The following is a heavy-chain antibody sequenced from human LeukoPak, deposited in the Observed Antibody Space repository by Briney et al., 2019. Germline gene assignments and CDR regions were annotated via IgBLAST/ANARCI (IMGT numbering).Heavy chain of an antibody. V-gene: IGHV3-7*01. J-gene: IGHJ4*02. CDR2: IKQDGSEK. Sequence: PGGSLRLSCAASGSTFSSYWMSWVRQAPGKGLEWVANIKQDGSEKYYVDSVKGRFTISRDNAKNSLYLQMNSLRAEDTAVYYCAREGGGFTSPVDYWGQGTLVTVSS. D-gene: IGHD3-16*01. CDR3: AREGGGFTSPVDY. CDR1: GSTFSSYW.